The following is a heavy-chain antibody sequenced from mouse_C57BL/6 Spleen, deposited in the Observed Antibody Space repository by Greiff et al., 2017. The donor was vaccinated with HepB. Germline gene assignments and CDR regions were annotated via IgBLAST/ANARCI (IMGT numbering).Heavy chain of an antibody. CDR1: GYTFTSYW. CDR3: ARGPYYYGSSRDY. CDR2: IYPGSGST. J-gene: IGHJ2*01. D-gene: IGHD1-1*01. Sequence: QVQLKQSGAELVKPGASVKMSCKASGYTFTSYWITWVKQRPGQGLEWIGDIYPGSGSTNYNEKFKSKATLTVDTSSSTAYMQLSSLTSEDSAVYYCARGPYYYGSSRDYWGQGTTLTVSS. V-gene: IGHV1-55*01.